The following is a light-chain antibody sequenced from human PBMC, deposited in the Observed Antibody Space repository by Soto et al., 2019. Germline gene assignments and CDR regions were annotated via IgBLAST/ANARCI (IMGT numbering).Light chain of an antibody. CDR2: VGTGGNVG. Sequence: QLVLTQPPSASASLGASVTLTCTLSSGYSNYKVDWYQQRPGKGPRFVMRVGTGGNVGSKGDGIPDRFSVLGSGLNRYLTIKNIQEEDESHYHCGADHGSGSNFVVVFGGGTKLTVL. CDR3: GADHGSGSNFVVV. V-gene: IGLV9-49*01. J-gene: IGLJ2*01. CDR1: SGYSNYK.